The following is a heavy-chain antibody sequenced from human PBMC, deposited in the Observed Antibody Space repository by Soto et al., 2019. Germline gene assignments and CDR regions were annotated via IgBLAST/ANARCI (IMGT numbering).Heavy chain of an antibody. D-gene: IGHD3-10*01. Sequence: PSETLSLTCTVSGGSISSYYWSWIRQPPGKGLEWIGYIYYSGSTNYNPSLKSRVTISVDTSKNQFSLKLSSVTAADTAVYYCAREGSYYGSGSYYKPEDYYGMDVWGQGTTVTVSS. CDR2: IYYSGST. J-gene: IGHJ6*02. CDR1: GGSISSYY. V-gene: IGHV4-59*01. CDR3: AREGSYYGSGSYYKPEDYYGMDV.